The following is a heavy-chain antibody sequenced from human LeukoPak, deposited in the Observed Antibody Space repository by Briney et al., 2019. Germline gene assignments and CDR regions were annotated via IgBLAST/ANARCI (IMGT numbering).Heavy chain of an antibody. CDR3: AKDAGYYYYYMDV. CDR2: ISGSGDRT. CDR1: GFTFSTYA. Sequence: GGSLRLSCAASGFTFSTYAMSWVRQAPGKGLEWVSEISGSGDRTYYADSVKGRFTISRDNSKNTLYLQMSSLRAEDTAVYYCAKDAGYYYYYMDVWGKGTTVTVSS. J-gene: IGHJ6*03. V-gene: IGHV3-23*01.